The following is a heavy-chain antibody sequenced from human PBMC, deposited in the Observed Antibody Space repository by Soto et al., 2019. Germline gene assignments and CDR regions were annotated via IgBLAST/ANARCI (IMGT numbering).Heavy chain of an antibody. CDR2: IIPILGIA. CDR1: GGTFSSYT. D-gene: IGHD2-2*01. Sequence: QVQLVQSGAKVKKPGSSVKVSCKASGGTFSSYTISWVRQAPGQGLEWMGRIIPILGIANYAQKFQGRVTITADKSTSTAYMELSSLRSEDTAVYYCARDSFEGPFDYWGQGTLVTVSS. J-gene: IGHJ4*02. CDR3: ARDSFEGPFDY. V-gene: IGHV1-69*08.